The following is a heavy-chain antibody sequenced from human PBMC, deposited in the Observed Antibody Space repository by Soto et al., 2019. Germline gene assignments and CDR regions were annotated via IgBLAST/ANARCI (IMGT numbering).Heavy chain of an antibody. Sequence: EVQLVESGGGLVKPGGSLRLSCAASGFTFSSYSMNWVRQAPGKGLEWVSSISSSSSYIYYADSVKGRFTISRDNAKNSLYMQMNSLRAEDTAVYYCARDFEAGGYYDLWSGPGPKTGFDPWGQGTLVTVSS. V-gene: IGHV3-21*01. D-gene: IGHD3-3*01. CDR2: ISSSSSYI. CDR3: ARDFEAGGYYDLWSGPGPKTGFDP. CDR1: GFTFSSYS. J-gene: IGHJ5*02.